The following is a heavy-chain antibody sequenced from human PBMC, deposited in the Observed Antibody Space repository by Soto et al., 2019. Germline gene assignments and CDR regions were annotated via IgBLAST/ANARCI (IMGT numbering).Heavy chain of an antibody. Sequence: SVKVSCKASGFTFTSSAVQWVRQARGQRLEWIGWIVVGSGNTNYAQKFQERVTITRDMSTSTAYMELSSLRSEDTAVYYCAAEGGYYSLHYYGSGIAEIWGQGSMVTVSS. J-gene: IGHJ3*02. CDR1: GFTFTSSA. CDR3: AAEGGYYSLHYYGSGIAEI. V-gene: IGHV1-58*01. D-gene: IGHD3-10*01. CDR2: IVVGSGNT.